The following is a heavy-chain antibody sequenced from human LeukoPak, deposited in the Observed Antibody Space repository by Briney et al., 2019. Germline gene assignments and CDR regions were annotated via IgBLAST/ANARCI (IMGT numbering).Heavy chain of an antibody. CDR1: GDSITNYY. CDR2: IHYSGTT. Sequence: PSETLSLTCVVSGDSITNYYWNWIRQPPGKGLEWIGHIHYSGTTYYSPSLKSRVTISLDTSKNQFSLRLTSVTAADTAVYFCAIEAGIIAGGQAFDIWGQGKLVTVSS. CDR3: AIEAGIIAGGQAFDI. V-gene: IGHV4-59*08. J-gene: IGHJ3*02. D-gene: IGHD6-13*01.